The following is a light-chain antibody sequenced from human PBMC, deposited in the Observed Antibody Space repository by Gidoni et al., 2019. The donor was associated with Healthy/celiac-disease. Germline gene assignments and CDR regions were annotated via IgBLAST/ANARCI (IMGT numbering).Light chain of an antibody. CDR3: QQSYSPLWT. Sequence: DIPTTPSPSSLSASVGDRVTITCRASQSISSYLNWYQQKPGKAPKLLIYAASSLQSGVPSRFSGSGSGTDFTLTISSLQPEDFATYYCQQSYSPLWTFGQGTKVEIK. CDR2: AAS. CDR1: QSISSY. J-gene: IGKJ1*01. V-gene: IGKV1-39*01.